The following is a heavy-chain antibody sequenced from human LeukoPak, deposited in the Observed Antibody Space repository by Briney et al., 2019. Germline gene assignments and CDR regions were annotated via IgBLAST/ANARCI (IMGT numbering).Heavy chain of an antibody. CDR2: INSDGSST. J-gene: IGHJ4*02. V-gene: IGHV3-74*01. D-gene: IGHD6-13*01. CDR1: GFTFSSYW. Sequence: PGGSLRLSCAASGFTFSSYWMHWVRQAPGKGLVWVSRINSDGSSTSYADSVKGRFTISRDNAKITLYLQMNSLRAEDTAVYYCATGVQLVRYFDYWGQGTLVTVSS. CDR3: ATGVQLVRYFDY.